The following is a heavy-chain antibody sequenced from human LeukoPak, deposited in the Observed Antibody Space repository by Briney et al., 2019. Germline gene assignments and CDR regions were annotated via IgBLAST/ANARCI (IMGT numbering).Heavy chain of an antibody. J-gene: IGHJ5*02. V-gene: IGHV1-46*01. Sequence: EASVKVSCKASGYTFTSYYLHWVRQAPGRGLEWMGIIDPSGGRTSYTQKFQGRVTMTRDTSTSTVYMELSSLRSEDTAMFYCARQPTRFDYGDYWAHMDLWGQGTLVTVSS. D-gene: IGHD4-17*01. CDR3: ARQPTRFDYGDYWAHMDL. CDR2: IDPSGGRT. CDR1: GYTFTSYY.